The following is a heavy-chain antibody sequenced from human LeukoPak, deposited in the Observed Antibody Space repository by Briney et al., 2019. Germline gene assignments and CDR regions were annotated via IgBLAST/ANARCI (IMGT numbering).Heavy chain of an antibody. CDR2: IYTSGST. Sequence: SETLSLTCTVSGGSISSYYWSWIRQPPGKGLEWIGYIYTSGSTNYNPSLKSRVTISVDTSKNQFSLKLSSVTAADTAVYYCARRVAYRPPYYYMDVWGKGTTVTVSS. J-gene: IGHJ6*03. D-gene: IGHD4-11*01. V-gene: IGHV4-4*09. CDR3: ARRVAYRPPYYYMDV. CDR1: GGSISSYY.